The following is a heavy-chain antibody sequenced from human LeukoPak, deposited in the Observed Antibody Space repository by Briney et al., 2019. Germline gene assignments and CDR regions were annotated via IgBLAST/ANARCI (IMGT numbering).Heavy chain of an antibody. J-gene: IGHJ1*01. V-gene: IGHV3-53*01. D-gene: IGHD3-3*01. Sequence: GGSLRLSRAASGFTDSSNYMSWVRQAPGEGLEWVSVIYSGGSTYYADPLKGRFTISRDNSENTLYLHMSSLRAEDTAVYYCASAAYYDFWSGYFFAKYFQHWGQGTLVTVSS. CDR1: GFTDSSNY. CDR3: ASAAYYDFWSGYFFAKYFQH. CDR2: IYSGGST.